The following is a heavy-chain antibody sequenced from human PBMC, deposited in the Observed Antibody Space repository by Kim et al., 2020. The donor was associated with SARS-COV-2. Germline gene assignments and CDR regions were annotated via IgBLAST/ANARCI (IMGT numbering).Heavy chain of an antibody. V-gene: IGHV1-46*01. Sequence: ASVKVSCKASGYTFTSYYMHWVRQAPGQGLEWMGIINPSGGSTSYAQKFQGRVTMTRDTSTSTVYMELSSLRSEDTAVYYCAREAYYYDSSGYYGAFDNWGRETMVTVSS. D-gene: IGHD3-22*01. CDR3: AREAYYYDSSGYYGAFDN. J-gene: IGHJ3*02. CDR2: INPSGGST. CDR1: GYTFTSYY.